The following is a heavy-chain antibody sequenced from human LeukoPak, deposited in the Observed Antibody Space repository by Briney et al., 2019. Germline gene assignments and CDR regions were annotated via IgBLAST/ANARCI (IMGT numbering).Heavy chain of an antibody. J-gene: IGHJ4*02. CDR1: GFTFSSYA. D-gene: IGHD3-22*01. V-gene: IGHV3-23*01. CDR3: AKDNYYDSSGYLAY. CDR2: ISGSGGST. Sequence: GSLRLSCAASGFTFSSYAMSWVRQAPGKGLEWVSAISGSGGSTYYADSVKGRFTISRDNSKNTLYLQMNSLRAEDTAVYYCAKDNYYDSSGYLAYWGQGTLVTVSS.